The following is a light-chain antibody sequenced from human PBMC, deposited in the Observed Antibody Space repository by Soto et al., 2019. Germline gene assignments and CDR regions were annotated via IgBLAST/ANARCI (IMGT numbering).Light chain of an antibody. V-gene: IGLV7-46*01. CDR3: LLSYSGAREV. J-gene: IGLJ3*02. Sequence: QAVVTQEPSLTVSPGGTVTLTCGSSTGAVTSGHYPYLFQQKPGQAPRTLIYDTSNKHSWTPARFSGSLLGGKAALTLSGAQPEDEAEYYCLLSYSGAREVFGGGTKLTVL. CDR2: DTS. CDR1: TGAVTSGHY.